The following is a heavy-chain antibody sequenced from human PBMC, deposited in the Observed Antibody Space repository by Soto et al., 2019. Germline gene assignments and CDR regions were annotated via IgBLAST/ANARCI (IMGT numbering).Heavy chain of an antibody. CDR1: GGSFSGYY. Sequence: SETLSLTCAVYGGSFSGYYWSWIRQPPGKGLEWIGEINHSGSTNYNPSLKSRVTISVDTSKNQFSLKLSSVTAADTAVYYCARGRRPTVTTRFYKDYGMDVWGQGTTVTVSS. V-gene: IGHV4-34*01. J-gene: IGHJ6*02. CDR2: INHSGST. D-gene: IGHD4-17*01. CDR3: ARGRRPTVTTRFYKDYGMDV.